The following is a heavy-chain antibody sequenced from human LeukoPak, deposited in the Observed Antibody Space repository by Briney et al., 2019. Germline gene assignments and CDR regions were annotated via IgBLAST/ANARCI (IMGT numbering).Heavy chain of an antibody. D-gene: IGHD6-19*01. J-gene: IGHJ5*02. CDR3: AKGHSSGGHWFDP. V-gene: IGHV3-30*18. Sequence: GGSLRLSCAASGFAFSSYGMHWVRQAPGKGLEWVAVISYDGSNKYYADSVKGRFTISRDNSKNTLYLQMNSLRAEDTAVYYCAKGHSSGGHWFDPWGQGTLVTVSS. CDR1: GFAFSSYG. CDR2: ISYDGSNK.